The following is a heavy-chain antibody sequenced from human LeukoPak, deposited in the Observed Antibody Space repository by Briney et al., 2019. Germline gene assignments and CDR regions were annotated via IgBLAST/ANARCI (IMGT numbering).Heavy chain of an antibody. Sequence: SETLSLTCTVSGASISSYYWSWIRQPAGKGLEWIGRIHTSGSTDYNPSLKSRVTISVDTSKNQFSLKLSSVTAADTAVYYCARQRYYGSGSYYNWFDPWGQGTLVTVSS. CDR1: GASISSYY. CDR3: ARQRYYGSGSYYNWFDP. CDR2: IHTSGST. J-gene: IGHJ5*02. D-gene: IGHD3-10*01. V-gene: IGHV4-4*07.